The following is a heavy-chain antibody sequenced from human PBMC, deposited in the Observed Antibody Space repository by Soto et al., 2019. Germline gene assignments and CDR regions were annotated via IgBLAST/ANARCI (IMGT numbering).Heavy chain of an antibody. J-gene: IGHJ6*02. Sequence: AVISYDGSNKYYADSVKGRFTISRDNSKNTLYLQMNSLRAEDTAVYYCARGQEDSSRFLEWLPHYYYYYYGMDVWGQGTTVTVSS. CDR3: ARGQEDSSRFLEWLPHYYYYYYGMDV. V-gene: IGHV3-30-3*01. CDR2: ISYDGSNK. D-gene: IGHD3-3*01.